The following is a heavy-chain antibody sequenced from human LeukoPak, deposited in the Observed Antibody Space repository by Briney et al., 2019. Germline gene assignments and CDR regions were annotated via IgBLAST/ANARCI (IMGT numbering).Heavy chain of an antibody. CDR1: GGTFSSYA. CDR3: ARKLRETTIFGVVVYYGMDV. J-gene: IGHJ6*02. D-gene: IGHD3-3*01. V-gene: IGHV1-69*13. Sequence: WASVKVSCKASGGTFSSYAISWVRQAPGQGLEWMGGIIPIFGTANYAQKFQGRVTITADESTSIAYMELSSLRSEDTAVYYCARKLRETTIFGVVVYYGMDVWGQGTTVTVSS. CDR2: IIPIFGTA.